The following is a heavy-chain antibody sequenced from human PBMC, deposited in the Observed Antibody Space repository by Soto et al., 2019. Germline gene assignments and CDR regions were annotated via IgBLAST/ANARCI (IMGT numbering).Heavy chain of an antibody. J-gene: IGHJ4*02. Sequence: PGGSLILSCAASGFTFISYAMSWVRQAPGKGLEWVSAISGSGGSTYYADSVKGRLTISRDNSKNTLYLQMNSLRAEDTAVYYCATDPEATVTTFDYWGQGTLVTVSS. CDR3: ATDPEATVTTFDY. V-gene: IGHV3-23*01. CDR1: GFTFISYA. D-gene: IGHD4-17*01. CDR2: ISGSGGST.